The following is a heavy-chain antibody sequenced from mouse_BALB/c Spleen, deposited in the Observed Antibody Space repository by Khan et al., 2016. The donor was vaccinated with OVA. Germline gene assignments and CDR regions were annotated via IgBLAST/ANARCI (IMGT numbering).Heavy chain of an antibody. V-gene: IGHV1-77*01. CDR1: GYTFTYYV. CDR2: IYPGSDNA. Sequence: QIQLVQSGPELVKPGASVKMSCKASGYTFTYYVITWVKQRTGQGLEWIGEIYPGSDNAYYNERFKGKATLTVDKSSNTTHMQLSSLTSEDSAVYFCAREDGYYVYFDYWGQGTTLTVSA. D-gene: IGHD2-3*01. CDR3: AREDGYYVYFDY. J-gene: IGHJ2*01.